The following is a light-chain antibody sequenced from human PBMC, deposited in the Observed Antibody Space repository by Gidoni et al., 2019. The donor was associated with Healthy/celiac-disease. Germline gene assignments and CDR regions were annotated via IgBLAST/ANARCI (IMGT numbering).Light chain of an antibody. CDR3: SSYTSSSTGHVV. V-gene: IGLV2-14*01. CDR2: EVT. Sequence: QSALTQPASVSGSPGPSITISCTGTSSDVGGYNYVSWYQQHPGKAPQLMIYEVTNRPSGVSNRFSGSKSGNRASLTISGLQAEDEADYYCSSYTSSSTGHVVFGGGTKLTVL. J-gene: IGLJ2*01. CDR1: SSDVGGYNY.